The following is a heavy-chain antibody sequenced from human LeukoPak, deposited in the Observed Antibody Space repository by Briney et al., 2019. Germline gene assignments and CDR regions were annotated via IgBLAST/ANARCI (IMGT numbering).Heavy chain of an antibody. J-gene: IGHJ4*02. Sequence: SGGSLRLSCAASGFTLSSYAMHWVRQAPGKGLEWVAVLSYDGSNKYYADSVKGRFTTSKDNSKNTLYLQMNSLRAEDTAVYYCARSGGLQKFDYWGQGTLVTVSS. CDR2: LSYDGSNK. CDR3: ARSGGLQKFDY. D-gene: IGHD4-11*01. V-gene: IGHV3-30-3*01. CDR1: GFTLSSYA.